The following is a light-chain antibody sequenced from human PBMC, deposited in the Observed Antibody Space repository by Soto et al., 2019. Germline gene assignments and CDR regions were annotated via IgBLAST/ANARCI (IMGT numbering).Light chain of an antibody. V-gene: IGKV3-11*01. J-gene: IGKJ4*01. CDR2: DAS. Sequence: EIVLTQSPGTLSLSPGERATLSCRASQSVSSYLAWYQQKPGQAPRLLIYDASNRATGIPARFSGSGSGTDFTLTISSLEPEDFAVYYCQQRSNWQGLTFGGGTKVEIK. CDR3: QQRSNWQGLT. CDR1: QSVSSY.